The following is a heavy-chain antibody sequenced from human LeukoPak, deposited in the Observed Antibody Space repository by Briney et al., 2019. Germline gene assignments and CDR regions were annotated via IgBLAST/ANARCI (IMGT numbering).Heavy chain of an antibody. Sequence: ASVKVSCKASGYTFTSYDINWVRQATGQGLEWMGWMNPDSGNTGYARKFQGRVTMTRNTSISTAYVELSSLRSEDTAVYYCARGPYCRSMSCPYWFDPWGQGTLVTVSS. J-gene: IGHJ5*02. D-gene: IGHD2-2*01. CDR2: MNPDSGNT. CDR1: GYTFTSYD. CDR3: ARGPYCRSMSCPYWFDP. V-gene: IGHV1-8*01.